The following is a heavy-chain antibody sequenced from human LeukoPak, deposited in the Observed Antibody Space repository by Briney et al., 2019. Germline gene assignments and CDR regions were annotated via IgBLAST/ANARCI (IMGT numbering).Heavy chain of an antibody. CDR2: ISSSGSTI. V-gene: IGHV3-48*03. CDR3: AELGITMIGGV. Sequence: TGGSLTLPCAASGLPYSSYDMNWVRQATGKGLEWFSYISSSGSTIYYADSVKGRFTISRDNAKNSLYLQMNSLRAEDTAVYYCAELGITMIGGVWGKGTTVTISS. CDR1: GLPYSSYD. J-gene: IGHJ6*04. D-gene: IGHD3-10*02.